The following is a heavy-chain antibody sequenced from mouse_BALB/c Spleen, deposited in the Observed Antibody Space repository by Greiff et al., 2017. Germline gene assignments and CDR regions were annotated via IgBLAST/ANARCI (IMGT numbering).Heavy chain of an antibody. D-gene: IGHD4-1*01. Sequence: EVMLVESGGDLVKPGGSLKLSCAASGFTFSSYGMSWVRQTPDKRLEWVATISSGGSYTYYPDSVKGRFTISRDNAKNTLYLQMSSLKSEDTAMYYCARQRTGTGYAMDYWGQGTSVTVSS. J-gene: IGHJ4*01. CDR1: GFTFSSYG. V-gene: IGHV5-6*01. CDR3: ARQRTGTGYAMDY. CDR2: ISSGGSYT.